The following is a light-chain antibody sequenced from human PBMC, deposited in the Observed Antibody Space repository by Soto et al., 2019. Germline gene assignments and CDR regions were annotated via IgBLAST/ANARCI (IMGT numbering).Light chain of an antibody. V-gene: IGKV3-11*01. J-gene: IGKJ4*01. CDR1: ESVHSY. Sequence: EMVMTQSPATLSVSPGERATLSCRASESVHSYLAWYQQKPGQGPRLLIYYASNRITGVPARLSGSGSGTDFPLTISSLETEDFAVYYCQHYSNWPPTFGRGTKVEIK. CDR3: QHYSNWPPT. CDR2: YAS.